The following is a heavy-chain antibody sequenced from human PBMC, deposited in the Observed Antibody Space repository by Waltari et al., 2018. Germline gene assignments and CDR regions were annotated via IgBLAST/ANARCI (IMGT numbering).Heavy chain of an antibody. V-gene: IGHV3-23*01. Sequence: EVQLLESGGGLVQPGGSLRLSCAASGFTFSSYAMSWVRQAPGKGLEWVSAISGSGGSTYYADSVKGRFTISRDNSKNTLYLQMNSLRAEDTAGYYCAKGGDYGDSFDYWGQGTLVTVSS. D-gene: IGHD4-17*01. CDR1: GFTFSSYA. J-gene: IGHJ4*02. CDR3: AKGGDYGDSFDY. CDR2: ISGSGGST.